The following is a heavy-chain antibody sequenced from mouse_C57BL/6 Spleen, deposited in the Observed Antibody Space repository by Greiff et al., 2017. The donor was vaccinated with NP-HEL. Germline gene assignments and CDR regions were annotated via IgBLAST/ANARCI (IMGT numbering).Heavy chain of an antibody. J-gene: IGHJ3*01. CDR1: GYTFTSYD. Sequence: QVQLQQSGPELVKPGASVKLSCKASGYTFTSYDINWVKQRPGQGLEWIGWIYPRDGSTKYNEKFKGKATLTVDTSSSTAYMELHSLTSEDSAVYFCANMVTTPWFAYWGQGTLVTVSA. CDR3: ANMVTTPWFAY. V-gene: IGHV1-85*01. CDR2: IYPRDGST. D-gene: IGHD2-2*01.